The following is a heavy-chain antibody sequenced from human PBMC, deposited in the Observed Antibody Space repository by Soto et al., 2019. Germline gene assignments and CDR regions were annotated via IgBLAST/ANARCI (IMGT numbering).Heavy chain of an antibody. CDR2: IYNSGST. CDR1: GCSISGGYYS. CDR3: ATCRKFFQF. Sequence: QLQLQESGSGLVKPSQALSLTCAVSGCSISGGYYSWSWIRQPPGKGLEWIGFIYNSGSTYYNSSPMSRVATSVARSKNHFFLNLASVTAADTAADYCATCRKFFQFWGQGTKVTVSS. D-gene: IGHD3-3*01. J-gene: IGHJ3*01. V-gene: IGHV4-30-2*01.